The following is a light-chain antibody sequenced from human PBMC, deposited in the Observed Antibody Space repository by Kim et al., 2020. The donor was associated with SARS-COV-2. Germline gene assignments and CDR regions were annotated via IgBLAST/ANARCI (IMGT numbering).Light chain of an antibody. J-gene: IGKJ1*01. V-gene: IGKV1-5*03. CDR3: QQYYAYPWT. CDR2: EAS. Sequence: ASVGDRVAISCRASESISGYLAWYSQKPGKAPKLLIYEASNLERGVPLRFSGSESGTEFTLTINSLQPDDFATYYCQQYYAYPWTFGQGTKVEIK. CDR1: ESISGY.